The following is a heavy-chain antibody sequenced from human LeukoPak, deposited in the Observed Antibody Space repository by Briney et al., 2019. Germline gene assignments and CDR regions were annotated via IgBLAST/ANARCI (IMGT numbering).Heavy chain of an antibody. CDR1: GYTFTSYG. V-gene: IGHV1-18*01. D-gene: IGHD3-9*01. J-gene: IGHJ4*02. Sequence: ASVKVSCKASGYTFTSYGISWVRQAPGQGLEWMGWISAYNGNTNYAQKLQGRVTMTTDTSTSTAYMELRSLRSDDTAVYYCARAQGYDILTGYLYWGQGTLVTVSS. CDR3: ARAQGYDILTGYLY. CDR2: ISAYNGNT.